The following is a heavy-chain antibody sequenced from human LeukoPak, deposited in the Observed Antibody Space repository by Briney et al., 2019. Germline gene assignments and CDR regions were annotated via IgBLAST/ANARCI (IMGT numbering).Heavy chain of an antibody. Sequence: GGSLRLSCAASGFTFSSYGMHWVRQAPGKGLEWVAVIWYEGSNKYYADSVKGRFTISRDNSKNTLYLQMNSLRAEDTAVYYCARGLASYYYGSGRPTPLDYWGQGTLVTVSS. CDR2: IWYEGSNK. CDR1: GFTFSSYG. D-gene: IGHD3-10*01. V-gene: IGHV3-33*01. CDR3: ARGLASYYYGSGRPTPLDY. J-gene: IGHJ4*02.